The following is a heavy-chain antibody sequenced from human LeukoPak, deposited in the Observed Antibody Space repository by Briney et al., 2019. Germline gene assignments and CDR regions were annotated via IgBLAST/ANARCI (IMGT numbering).Heavy chain of an antibody. CDR2: ISGVGGST. J-gene: IGHJ4*02. CDR1: GFTVSSNY. D-gene: IGHD6-19*01. Sequence: GGSLRLSCAASGFTVSSNYMSWVRQAPGKGLEWVSAISGVGGSTYYADSVKGRFTISRDNSKNTLYLQMNSLRAEDTGVYYCAKNFKQWLVPPDYWGQGTLVTVSS. V-gene: IGHV3-23*01. CDR3: AKNFKQWLVPPDY.